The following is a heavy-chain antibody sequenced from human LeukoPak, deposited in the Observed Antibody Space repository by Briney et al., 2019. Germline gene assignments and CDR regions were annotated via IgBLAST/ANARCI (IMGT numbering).Heavy chain of an antibody. Sequence: ASVKVSCKASGYTFTTYAMNWVRQAPGQGLEWMGWINTYTGNPTYAQGFTVRFVFSLDTSVSTAYLQISSLKAEDAAVYYCARWDYDSSGYALYYFDYWGQGTLVTVSS. CDR3: ARWDYDSSGYALYYFDY. J-gene: IGHJ4*02. CDR2: INTYTGNP. V-gene: IGHV7-4-1*02. D-gene: IGHD3-22*01. CDR1: GYTFTTYA.